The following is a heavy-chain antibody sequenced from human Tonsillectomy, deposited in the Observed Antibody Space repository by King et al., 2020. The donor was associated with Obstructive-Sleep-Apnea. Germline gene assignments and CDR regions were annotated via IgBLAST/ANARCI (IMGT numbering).Heavy chain of an antibody. CDR3: AREPWFDP. J-gene: IGHJ5*02. CDR2: IYYSGNT. V-gene: IGHV4-39*07. Sequence: QLQESGPGLLRPSETLSLTCTVSGDSISSSSYYWGWIRQPPGKGLEWIGSIYYSGNTYYNPSLKSRVTILVDTSKNQFSLMLSSVTAADTAVYYCAREPWFDPWGQGTLVTVSS. CDR1: GDSISSSSYY.